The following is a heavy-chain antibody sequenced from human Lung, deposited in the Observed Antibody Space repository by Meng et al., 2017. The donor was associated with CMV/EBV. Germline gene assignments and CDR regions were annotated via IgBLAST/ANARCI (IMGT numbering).Heavy chain of an antibody. V-gene: IGHV3-53*01. CDR3: TTYFSGSGDY. CDR2: IYSGGTT. J-gene: IGHJ4*02. D-gene: IGHD3-10*01. CDR1: DFTVSSNY. Sequence: GGSLRLSCAASDFTVSSNYMSWVRQAPGKGLEWVSLIYSGGTTYYADSVKGRFTISRDNSKNTLYLQMNSLRAEDTAVYYCTTYFSGSGDYWGRGTQVTVSS.